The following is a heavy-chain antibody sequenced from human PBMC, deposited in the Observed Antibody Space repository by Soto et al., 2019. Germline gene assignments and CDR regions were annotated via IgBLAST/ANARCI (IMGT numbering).Heavy chain of an antibody. CDR2: ISSSGNTI. CDR1: GFTFSSYE. CDR3: AREIHYFDY. V-gene: IGHV3-48*03. J-gene: IGHJ4*02. Sequence: PGGSLGLSCADSGFTFSSYEMNWVRQAPGKGLEWVSYISSSGNTIYYADSVKGRFTISRDNAKNSLYLQMNSLRAEDTAVYYCAREIHYFDYWGQGTLVTVSS.